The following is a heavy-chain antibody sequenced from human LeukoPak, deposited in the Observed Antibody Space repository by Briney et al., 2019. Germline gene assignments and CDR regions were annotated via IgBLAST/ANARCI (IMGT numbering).Heavy chain of an antibody. D-gene: IGHD6-19*01. J-gene: IGHJ4*02. CDR2: IRYDGSNK. CDR1: GFTFSSYG. V-gene: IGHV3-30*02. CDR3: AKPSIAVAGTLYFDF. Sequence: LAGGSLRLSCTASGFTFSSYGMPWVRQAPGKGLDWVAFIRYDGSNKYYADSVKGRFTISRDNSKNTLYLQMNSLRAEDTAVYYCAKPSIAVAGTLYFDFWGQGTLVTVSS.